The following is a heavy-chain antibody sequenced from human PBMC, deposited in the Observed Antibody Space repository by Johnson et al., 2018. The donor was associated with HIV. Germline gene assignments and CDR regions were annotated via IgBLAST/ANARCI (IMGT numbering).Heavy chain of an antibody. Sequence: VQLVESGGGLVQPGGSLRLACAASGFTFSSYAMSWVRQAPGKGLEWVSAISGSGGSTYYADSVKGRFTISRDNSKNTLYLQMNSLRAEDTAVYYCARDDLRDTGAFDIWGQGTLVTVSS. D-gene: IGHD2-8*02. CDR1: GFTFSSYA. J-gene: IGHJ3*02. CDR2: ISGSGGST. V-gene: IGHV3-23*04. CDR3: ARDDLRDTGAFDI.